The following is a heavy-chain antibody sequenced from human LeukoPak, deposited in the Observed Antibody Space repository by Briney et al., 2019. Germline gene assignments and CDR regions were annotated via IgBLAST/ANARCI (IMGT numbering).Heavy chain of an antibody. V-gene: IGHV3-48*03. CDR1: GFTFSSYE. Sequence: GGSLRLSCAASGFTFSSYEMNWVRQAPGKGLEWVSYISSSGSSIYYADSVKGRFTISRDNAKNSLYLQMNSLRAEDTAVYYCAREGFSRGYYYYYYMDVWGKGATVTVSS. CDR3: AREGFSRGYYYYYYMDV. J-gene: IGHJ6*03. D-gene: IGHD6-13*01. CDR2: ISSSGSSI.